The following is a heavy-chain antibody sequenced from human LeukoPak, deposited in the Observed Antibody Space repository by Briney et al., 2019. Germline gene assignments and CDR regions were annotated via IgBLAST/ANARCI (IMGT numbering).Heavy chain of an antibody. V-gene: IGHV4-59*01. J-gene: IGHJ4*02. CDR1: GGSISSYY. CDR3: ARTITMIVVVKGYYFDY. Sequence: SETLSLTCTVSGGSISSYYWSWIRQPPGKGLEWIGYIYYSGSTNYNPSLKSRVTISVDTSKNQFSLKLSSVTAADTAVYYCARTITMIVVVKGYYFDYWGQGTLVTVSS. CDR2: IYYSGST. D-gene: IGHD3-22*01.